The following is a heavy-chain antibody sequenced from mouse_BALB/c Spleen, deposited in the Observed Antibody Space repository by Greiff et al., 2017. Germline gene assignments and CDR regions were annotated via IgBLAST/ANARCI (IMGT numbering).Heavy chain of an antibody. V-gene: IGHV5-12-1*01. CDR3: ARPPRDY. CDR1: GFAFSSYD. Sequence: EVKLVESGGGLVKPGGSLKLSCAASGFAFSSYDMSWVRQTPVKRLEWVAYISSGGGSTYYPDTVKGRFTISRDNAKNTLYLQMSSLKSEDTAMYYCARPPRDYWGQGTSVTVSS. CDR2: ISSGGGST. J-gene: IGHJ4*01.